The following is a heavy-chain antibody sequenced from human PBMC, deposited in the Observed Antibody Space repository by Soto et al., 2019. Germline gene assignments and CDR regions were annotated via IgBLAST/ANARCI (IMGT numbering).Heavy chain of an antibody. J-gene: IGHJ4*02. CDR2: ISYDGSNK. Sequence: QVQLVESGGGVVQPGRSLRLSCAASGFTFSSYGMHWVRQAPGKGLEWVAVISYDGSNKYYADSVKGRFTISRDNSKNXLYLQMNSLRAEDTAVYYCAKDGTGGDYKVGYFDYWGQGTLVTVSS. CDR3: AKDGTGGDYKVGYFDY. V-gene: IGHV3-30*18. CDR1: GFTFSSYG. D-gene: IGHD4-17*01.